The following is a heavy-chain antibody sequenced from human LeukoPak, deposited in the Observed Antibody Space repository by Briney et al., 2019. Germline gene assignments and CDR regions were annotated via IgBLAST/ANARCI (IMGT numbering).Heavy chain of an antibody. CDR2: IHSDGRSK. J-gene: IGHJ4*02. V-gene: IGHV3-74*01. CDR3: ARDRPGNTAIDY. D-gene: IGHD5-18*01. Sequence: PGGALRLSCAPSGDTFSTYCMHCVPDAPGKGRVGVSRIHSDGRSKIYADSVNRRFTISRDKAKKTLNLQMNRLRAEDKAAYYCARDRPGNTAIDYWGQGTLVIVSS. CDR1: GDTFSTYC.